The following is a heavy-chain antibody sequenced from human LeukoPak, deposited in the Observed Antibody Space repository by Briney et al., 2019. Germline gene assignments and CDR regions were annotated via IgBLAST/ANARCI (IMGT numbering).Heavy chain of an antibody. D-gene: IGHD5/OR15-5a*01. CDR1: GFTFSSTW. J-gene: IGHJ4*02. CDR3: ATSPSTESH. CDR2: INTDGSST. Sequence: GGSLRLSCAAPGFTFSSTWMHWVRQAPGKGLLWVARINTDGSSTIYADPVKGRFTISRDNAKNTLYLQMDSLRAEDTAVYYCATSPSTESHWGQGTLVTVSS. V-gene: IGHV3-74*01.